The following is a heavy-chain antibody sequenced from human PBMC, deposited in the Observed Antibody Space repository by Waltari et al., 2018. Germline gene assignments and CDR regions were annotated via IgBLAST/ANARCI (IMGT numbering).Heavy chain of an antibody. J-gene: IGHJ3*02. D-gene: IGHD6-25*01. CDR3: AKRSGAFDI. CDR1: GLTFSNNA. Sequence: VQLLESGGGLVQPGESLRLSCAASGLTFSNNAMSWVRRAPGKGLEWVSGITASGGSTYYTDSVKDRFTTSRDNSRNTLYLQMNSLRAEDTAVYYCAKRSGAFDIWGQGTMVTVSS. V-gene: IGHV3-23*01. CDR2: ITASGGST.